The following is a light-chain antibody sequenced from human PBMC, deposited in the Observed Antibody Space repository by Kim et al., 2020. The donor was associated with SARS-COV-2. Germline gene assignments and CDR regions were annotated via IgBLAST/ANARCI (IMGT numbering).Light chain of an antibody. CDR2: DAS. J-gene: IGKJ1*01. CDR3: QRCHSAPWT. CDR1: HDISNF. Sequence: SSVGDGVPITRRSSHDISNFLALYQQKPGQIPDVLIYDASVLRSGVPSRFSGSGSGTDFTLTISDLQPEDVATYYCQRCHSAPWTFGQGTKVDIK. V-gene: IGKV1-27*01.